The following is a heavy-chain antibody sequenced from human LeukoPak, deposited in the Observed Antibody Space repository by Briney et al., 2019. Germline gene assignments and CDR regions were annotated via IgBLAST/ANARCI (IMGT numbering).Heavy chain of an antibody. J-gene: IGHJ3*02. CDR3: ARDAFSRISVFGVVSDAFDI. Sequence: PGGSLRFSCAASGLTFSSYWMSWVRQAPGKGPEWVANIKQDGGEKYYVGSVKGRFTISRDNAKNSLYLQMNSLRAEDTAVYYCARDAFSRISVFGVVSDAFDIWGQGTMVTVSS. CDR1: GLTFSSYW. CDR2: IKQDGGEK. D-gene: IGHD3-3*01. V-gene: IGHV3-7*01.